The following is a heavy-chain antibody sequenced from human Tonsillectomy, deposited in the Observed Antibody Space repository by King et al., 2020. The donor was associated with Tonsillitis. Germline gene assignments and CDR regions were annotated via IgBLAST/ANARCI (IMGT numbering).Heavy chain of an antibody. J-gene: IGHJ5*02. D-gene: IGHD3-16*02. CDR3: ATEQSNGEYVWGSYRYTSNWFDP. Sequence: VQLQQSGPGLVKPSQTLSLTCAISGDSVSSNSAVLNWIRQSPSRGLEWLGRTYYRSNWYNDYALSVKSRITINPDTSQNQFSLQLNSVNPEDTAVYYCATEQSNGEYVWGSYRYTSNWFDPWGQGTLVTVSS. V-gene: IGHV6-1*01. CDR2: TYYRSNWYN. CDR1: GDSVSSNSAV.